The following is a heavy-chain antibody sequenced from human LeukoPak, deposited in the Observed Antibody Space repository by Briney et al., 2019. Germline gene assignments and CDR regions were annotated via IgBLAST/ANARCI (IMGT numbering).Heavy chain of an antibody. CDR2: ISGNGAYT. J-gene: IGHJ6*03. CDR3: AKLPQGGGDYYYVDV. V-gene: IGHV3-23*01. Sequence: GGSLRLSCAASGFTFSSYGMSWVRQAPGKGLEWVSAISGNGAYTYYPDSVRGRFTISRDSSKNTLFLQMSSLRAEDTGVYYCAKLPQGGGDYYYVDVWGKGTTVTVSS. D-gene: IGHD1-26*01. CDR1: GFTFSSYG.